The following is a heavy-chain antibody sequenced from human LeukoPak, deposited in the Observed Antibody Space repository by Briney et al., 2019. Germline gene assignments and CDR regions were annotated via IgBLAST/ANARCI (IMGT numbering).Heavy chain of an antibody. CDR3: ARDNDWGSWAYFDY. CDR2: ISYDGSNK. V-gene: IGHV3-30*04. D-gene: IGHD6-13*01. CDR1: GFTFSSYA. Sequence: GGSLRLPCAASGFTFSSYAMHWVRQAPGKGLEWVAVISYDGSNKYYADSVKGRFTISRDNSKNTLYLQMYSLRAEDTAVYYCARDNDWGSWAYFDYWGQGTLVTVSS. J-gene: IGHJ4*02.